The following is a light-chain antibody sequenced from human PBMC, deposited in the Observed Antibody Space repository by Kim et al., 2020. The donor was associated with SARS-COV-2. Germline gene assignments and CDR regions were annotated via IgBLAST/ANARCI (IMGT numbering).Light chain of an antibody. CDR1: QDIGND. CDR2: GAS. V-gene: IGKV1-17*01. CDR3: LQHRTYPIT. J-gene: IGKJ5*01. Sequence: DIQMTQSPSSLSASVGDRVTITCRASQDIGNDLGWYQQSPGRAPKRLIYGASNLQSGVPSRFSGSGSETEFTLTINSLQPEDFATYFGLQHRTYPITFGQGTRLEIK.